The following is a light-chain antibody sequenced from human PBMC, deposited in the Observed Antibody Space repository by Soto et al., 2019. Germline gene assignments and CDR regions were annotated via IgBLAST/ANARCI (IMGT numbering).Light chain of an antibody. J-gene: IGKJ2*01. CDR1: QSVSSSY. Sequence: EIVLTQSPDTLSLSPGERATLSCRASQSVSSSYLAWYQQKPGQAPRLLIYGASSRATGVPDRFSGSGSGTDFTLTISSLEPEDFAVYYCQQYDSSPPYTFGQGTKLEIK. V-gene: IGKV3-20*01. CDR3: QQYDSSPPYT. CDR2: GAS.